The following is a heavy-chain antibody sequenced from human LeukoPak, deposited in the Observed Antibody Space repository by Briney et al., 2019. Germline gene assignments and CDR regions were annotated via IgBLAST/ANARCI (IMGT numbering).Heavy chain of an antibody. Sequence: GASVKVSCKASGYTFTSYGISWVRQAPGQGLEWMGIINPSGGSTSYAQKFQGRVTMTRDTSTSTVYMELSSLRSEDTAVYYCARESHYYDFWSGYFDYWGQGTLVTVSS. D-gene: IGHD3-3*01. J-gene: IGHJ4*02. CDR1: GYTFTSYG. CDR2: INPSGGST. V-gene: IGHV1-46*01. CDR3: ARESHYYDFWSGYFDY.